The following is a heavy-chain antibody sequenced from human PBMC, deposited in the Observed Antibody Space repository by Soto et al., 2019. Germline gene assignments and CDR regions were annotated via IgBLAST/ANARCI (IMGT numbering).Heavy chain of an antibody. V-gene: IGHV3-23*01. D-gene: IGHD3-9*01. CDR2: ITYDGDFT. CDR3: ARDPSTGKADY. J-gene: IGHJ4*01. Sequence: GGSLRLSCAASGFTFGHYAMNWVRQAPGKGLEWISTITYDGDFTHYEDSVKGRFTVSRDNSKNILYLEMNNLRVDDTALYYCARDPSTGKADYWGRGTLVTVSS. CDR1: GFTFGHYA.